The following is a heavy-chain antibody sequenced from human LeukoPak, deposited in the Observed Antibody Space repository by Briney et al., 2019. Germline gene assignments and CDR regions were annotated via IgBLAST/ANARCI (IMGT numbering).Heavy chain of an antibody. Sequence: GESLKISCEGSGFTFTTYWIGWVRQMPGKGLEWMGIIYPGDSETTYSPSFQGQVTISVGKSISTAYLQWSSLKASDTAMYYCARRYTYGDLRYFDYWGQGTLVTVSS. CDR3: ARRYTYGDLRYFDY. V-gene: IGHV5-51*01. CDR1: GFTFTTYW. D-gene: IGHD4-17*01. CDR2: IYPGDSET. J-gene: IGHJ4*02.